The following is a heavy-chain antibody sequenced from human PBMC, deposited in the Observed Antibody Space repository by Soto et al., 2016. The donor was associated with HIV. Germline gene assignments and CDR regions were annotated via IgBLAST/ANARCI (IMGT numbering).Heavy chain of an antibody. V-gene: IGHV3-23*01. CDR1: GFTFSSYA. D-gene: IGHD3-22*01. CDR2: ISSSGGTA. CDR3: ATDPYFYDSSSYPLRAGYFQY. Sequence: VKLLESGGKLVQSGGSLTLSCEVSGFTFSSYAMNWVRQVQGKGLEWVSVISSSGGTASYADSVEGRFIISRDNSNNKLFLQINNLTVDDTALYYCATDPYFYDSSSYPLRAGYFQYWGQGTPVTVSS. J-gene: IGHJ1*01.